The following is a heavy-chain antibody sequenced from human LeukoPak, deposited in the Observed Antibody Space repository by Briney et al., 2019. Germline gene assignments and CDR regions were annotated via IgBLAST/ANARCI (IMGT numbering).Heavy chain of an antibody. D-gene: IGHD2-2*01. CDR1: GFTFSDYY. V-gene: IGHV3-69-1*01. J-gene: IGHJ6*03. CDR3: ARQRGHCGSTSCAYFSYYMDV. Sequence: GGSLRLSCAASGFTFSDYYMNWIRQAPGKGLEWVSYISSSNTMYYADSVKGRFTISRDNAKNSLYLQMNSLRAEDTAVYYCARQRGHCGSTSCAYFSYYMDVWGKGTTVTVSS. CDR2: ISSSNTM.